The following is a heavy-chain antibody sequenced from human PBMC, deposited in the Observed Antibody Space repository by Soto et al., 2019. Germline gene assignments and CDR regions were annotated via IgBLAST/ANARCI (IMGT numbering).Heavy chain of an antibody. D-gene: IGHD3-22*01. CDR1: GGSISSYY. J-gene: IGHJ4*02. CDR2: IYYSGST. V-gene: IGHV4-59*01. Sequence: SETLSLTCTVSGGSISSYYWSWIRQPPGKGLEWIGYIYYSGSTNYNPSLKSRVTISVDTSKNQFSLKLSSVTAADTAVYYCARVPGVVVIPPEYYFDYWGQGTLVTVSS. CDR3: ARVPGVVVIPPEYYFDY.